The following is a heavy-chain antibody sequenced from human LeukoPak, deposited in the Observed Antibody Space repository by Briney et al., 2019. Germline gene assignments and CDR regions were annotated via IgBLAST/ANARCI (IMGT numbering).Heavy chain of an antibody. D-gene: IGHD3-16*02. CDR2: IYYSGST. CDR3: ARVPPIDYYYGMDV. Sequence: SETLSLTCTVSGGSISSYYWSWIRQPPGKGLEWIGYIYYSGSTNYNPSLTSRVTISVDTSKNQFSLKLSSVTAADTAVYYCARVPPIDYYYGMDVWGQGTTVTVSS. V-gene: IGHV4-59*01. J-gene: IGHJ6*02. CDR1: GGSISSYY.